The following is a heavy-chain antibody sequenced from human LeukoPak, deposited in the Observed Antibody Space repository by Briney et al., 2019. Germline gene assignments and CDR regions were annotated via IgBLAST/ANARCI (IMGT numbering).Heavy chain of an antibody. CDR1: GGTFSSYA. Sequence: SVTVSCTASGGTFSSYAISWVRQAPGQGLEWMGGIIPIFGTANYAQKFQGRVTITADESTSTAYMELSSLRSEDTAVYYCARDRRLRFLEWSPNAFDIWGQGTMVTVSS. V-gene: IGHV1-69*01. J-gene: IGHJ3*02. CDR2: IIPIFGTA. CDR3: ARDRRLRFLEWSPNAFDI. D-gene: IGHD3-3*01.